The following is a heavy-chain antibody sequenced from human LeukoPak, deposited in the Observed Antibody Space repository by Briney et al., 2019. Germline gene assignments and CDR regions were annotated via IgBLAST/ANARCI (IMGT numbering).Heavy chain of an antibody. CDR2: ITTYSFSSFNPYS. CDR3: ARSGDGYNSDY. V-gene: IGHV3-21*01. Sequence: GGSLRLSCAASGFTFASYTMNWVRQAPGKGLEWVSSITTYSFSSFNPYSYYADSAKGRFTISRDNAKNSLSLQINSLTAEDTAVYYCARSGDGYNSDYWGQGTPVTVSS. J-gene: IGHJ4*02. D-gene: IGHD5-24*01. CDR1: GFTFASYT.